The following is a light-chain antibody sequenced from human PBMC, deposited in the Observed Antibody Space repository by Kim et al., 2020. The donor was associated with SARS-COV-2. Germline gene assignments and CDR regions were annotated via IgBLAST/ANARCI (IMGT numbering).Light chain of an antibody. Sequence: LPPGERAPLSCSARASLSSNYLAWYQKQAPQATRLLIYGASSRATGIPDWFSGSVSGTDFTPTISSLEPDDFAVYFCQQYGSSPTFGPGTKVDIK. CDR1: ASLSSNY. V-gene: IGKV3-20*01. J-gene: IGKJ1*01. CDR2: GAS. CDR3: QQYGSSPT.